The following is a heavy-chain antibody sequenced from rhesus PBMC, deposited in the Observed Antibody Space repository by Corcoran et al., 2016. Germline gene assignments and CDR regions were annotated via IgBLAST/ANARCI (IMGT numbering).Heavy chain of an antibody. J-gene: IGHJ4*01. V-gene: IGHV3-16*01. Sequence: VQLVESGGGLVQPGWSLRLSCAVSGFTFSNYWLKWVRQAPGKGLDWVGRIKNKADGGTAAYAESVKGRFTISRDDSKNTLYLQMNSLKTEDTAVYYCTRSPLATVKYYFDYWGQGVLVTVSS. CDR2: IKNKADGGTA. CDR1: GFTFSNYW. D-gene: IGHD5-12*01. CDR3: TRSPLATVKYYFDY.